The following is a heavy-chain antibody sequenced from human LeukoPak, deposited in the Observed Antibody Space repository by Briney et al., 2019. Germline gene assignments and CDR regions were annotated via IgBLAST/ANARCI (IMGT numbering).Heavy chain of an antibody. CDR1: GGSISSYY. CDR2: IYYSGST. V-gene: IGHV4-59*01. J-gene: IGHJ3*02. D-gene: IGHD2-15*01. Sequence: SETLSLTCTVPGGSISSYYWSWIRQPPGWGLEWVGYIYYSGSTNYNPSLKSRVTISVDTSKNQFSLKLSSVTAADTAVYYCARRGLVVVAATRLAFDIWGQGTMVTVSS. CDR3: ARRGLVVVAATRLAFDI.